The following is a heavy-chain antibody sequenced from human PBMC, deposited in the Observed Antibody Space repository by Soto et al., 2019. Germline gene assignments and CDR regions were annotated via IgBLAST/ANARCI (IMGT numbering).Heavy chain of an antibody. CDR2: IYHTGTT. J-gene: IGHJ5*02. D-gene: IGHD2-15*01. V-gene: IGHV4-4*02. CDR3: ATLPPRIVVVMTDLPT. Sequence: QMRESGPGVVKRSGTLSLTCFVSGASISSTYWWSWVRQTPGKRLEWIGQIYHTGTTSYNPSLKNRVTISLDKSNNQFSLRLTSMTAADTAVYYCATLPPRIVVVMTDLPTWGQGTLVTVSS. CDR1: GASISSTYW.